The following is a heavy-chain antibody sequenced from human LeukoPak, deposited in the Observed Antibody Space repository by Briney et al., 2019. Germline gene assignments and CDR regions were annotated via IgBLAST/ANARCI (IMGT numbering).Heavy chain of an antibody. D-gene: IGHD3-22*01. CDR1: GFTFGSYA. J-gene: IGHJ4*02. CDR3: ARDQGYSSGYFFDY. V-gene: IGHV3-23*01. Sequence: GGSLRLSCAASGFTFGSYAMSWVRQAPGKGLEWVSAIGGSGGSTYYADSVKGRFTISRDNSKNTLYLQMNSLRAEDTAVYYCARDQGYSSGYFFDYWGQGTLVTVSS. CDR2: IGGSGGST.